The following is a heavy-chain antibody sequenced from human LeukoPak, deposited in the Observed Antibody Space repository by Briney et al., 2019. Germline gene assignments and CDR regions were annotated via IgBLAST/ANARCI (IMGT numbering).Heavy chain of an antibody. Sequence: GGSLRLSCVASGFSFSSYGMHWVRQAPGKGLEWVAFVPYDGSNKYYADSVKGRFTISRDNSKNTLYLQVNSLRNEDTAVYYCARQAHWSGCYSTGYYYYYMDVWDQGTTATVSS. J-gene: IGHJ6*03. CDR2: VPYDGSNK. CDR1: GFSFSSYG. CDR3: ARQAHWSGCYSTGYYYYYMDV. D-gene: IGHD3-3*01. V-gene: IGHV3-30*02.